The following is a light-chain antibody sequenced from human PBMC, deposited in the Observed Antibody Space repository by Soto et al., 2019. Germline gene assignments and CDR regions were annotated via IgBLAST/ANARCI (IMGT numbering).Light chain of an antibody. V-gene: IGKV3-15*01. CDR1: QSVSSD. Sequence: EVVMTQSPATLSVSPGERTTLSCRASQSVSSDLAWYQQKPGQAPRLLIYGTSSRAAGMPARFSGSGSGTEFTLTISSLQSEDFAVYYCQQYNKWPYTFGQGTKLEIK. J-gene: IGKJ2*01. CDR2: GTS. CDR3: QQYNKWPYT.